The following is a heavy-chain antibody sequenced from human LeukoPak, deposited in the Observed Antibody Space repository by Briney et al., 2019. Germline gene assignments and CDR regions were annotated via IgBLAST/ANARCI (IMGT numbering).Heavy chain of an antibody. Sequence: ASVKVSCKASGYTFTGYYMHWVRQAPGQGLEWMGWINPNSGGTNYAQKFQGWVTMTRDTSISTAYMELSRLRSDDTAVYYCARDRVYYGSGGYYYGMDVWGKGTTVTVSS. CDR2: INPNSGGT. J-gene: IGHJ6*04. D-gene: IGHD3-10*01. CDR3: ARDRVYYGSGGYYYGMDV. CDR1: GYTFTGYY. V-gene: IGHV1-2*04.